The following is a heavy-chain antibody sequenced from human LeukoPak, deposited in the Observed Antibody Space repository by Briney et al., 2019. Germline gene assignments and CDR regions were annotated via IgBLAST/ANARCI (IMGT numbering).Heavy chain of an antibody. Sequence: SETLSLTCTVSGGSIIASDWWTWVRQAPGKGLEWVGEVFHTGSRNYSPSLKGRITISIGKYKSQFYLQLNSVTAADAAVYFCSRRNSPYDAFDIWGPGRLIAVSS. CDR3: SRRNSPYDAFDI. V-gene: IGHV4-4*02. J-gene: IGHJ3*02. CDR1: GGSIIASDW. CDR2: VFHTGSR.